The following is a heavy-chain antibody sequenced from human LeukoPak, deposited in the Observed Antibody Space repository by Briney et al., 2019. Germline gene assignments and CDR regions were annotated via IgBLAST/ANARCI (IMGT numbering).Heavy chain of an antibody. J-gene: IGHJ3*02. CDR2: ISYDGSNE. V-gene: IGHV3-30*18. CDR1: GFTFSNYG. Sequence: PGRSLRLSCAASGFTFSNYGMHWVRQAPGKGLEWVELISYDGSNEYYADSVKGRFTISRDNSKNTLYLQMNSLGAEDTAVYYCAKARQWLVYDAFDIWGQGTMVTVSS. D-gene: IGHD6-19*01. CDR3: AKARQWLVYDAFDI.